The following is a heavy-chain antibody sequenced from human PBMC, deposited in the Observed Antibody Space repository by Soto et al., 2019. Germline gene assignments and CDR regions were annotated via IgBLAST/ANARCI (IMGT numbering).Heavy chain of an antibody. D-gene: IGHD2-15*01. Sequence: PGGSLRLSCAASGCPFSSYAMSWVRQAPGKGLEWVSAISGSGGSTYYADSVKGRFTISRDNSKNTLYLQMNSLRAEDTAVYYCATLRILVDPTGWGQGTTVTVSS. V-gene: IGHV3-23*01. CDR1: GCPFSSYA. CDR3: ATLRILVDPTG. J-gene: IGHJ6*02. CDR2: ISGSGGST.